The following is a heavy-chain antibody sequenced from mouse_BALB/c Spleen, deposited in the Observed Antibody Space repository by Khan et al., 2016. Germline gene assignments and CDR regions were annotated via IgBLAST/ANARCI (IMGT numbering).Heavy chain of an antibody. V-gene: IGHV1-20*02. CDR2: INPYNGDT. Sequence: EVQLQESGPELVKPGASVKLSCKASDYSFTDYFMNWVMQSHGKSLEWIGRINPYNGDTLYNQKFKGKATLTVDKSSSTVHMELRSLASEDSAVYFCARARGGTVVERLDYWGQGTTLTVSS. D-gene: IGHD1-1*01. CDR3: ARARGGTVVERLDY. J-gene: IGHJ2*01. CDR1: DYSFTDYF.